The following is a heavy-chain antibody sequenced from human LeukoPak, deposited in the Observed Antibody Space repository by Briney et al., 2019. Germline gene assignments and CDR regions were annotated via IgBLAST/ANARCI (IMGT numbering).Heavy chain of an antibody. CDR1: GGSISSSSYY. Sequence: SETLSLTCTVSGGSISSSSYYWGWIRQPPGKGLEWIGSIYYSGSTYYNPSLKSRVTISVDTSKNQFSLKLSSVTAADTAVYYCARHHRGVRARLDAFDIWGQGTMVTVSS. D-gene: IGHD3-10*01. CDR2: IYYSGST. J-gene: IGHJ3*02. V-gene: IGHV4-39*01. CDR3: ARHHRGVRARLDAFDI.